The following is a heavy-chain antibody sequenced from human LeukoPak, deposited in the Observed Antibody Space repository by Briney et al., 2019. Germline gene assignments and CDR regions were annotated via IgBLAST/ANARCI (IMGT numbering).Heavy chain of an antibody. V-gene: IGHV4-39*01. Sequence: PSETLSLTCTVSGGSISSSSYYWGWIRQPPGKGLEWIGSIYYSGGTYYNPSLKSRVTISVDTSKNQFSLKLSSVTAADTAVYYCARLTGYQLLSAAFDIWGQGTMVTVSS. CDR2: IYYSGGT. J-gene: IGHJ3*02. CDR1: GGSISSSSYY. CDR3: ARLTGYQLLSAAFDI. D-gene: IGHD2-2*01.